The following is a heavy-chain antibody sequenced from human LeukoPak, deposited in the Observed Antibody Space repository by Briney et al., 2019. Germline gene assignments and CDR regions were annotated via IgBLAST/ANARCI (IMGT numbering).Heavy chain of an antibody. D-gene: IGHD5-24*01. CDR3: ARHRSGWLQSSFDY. J-gene: IGHJ4*02. CDR2: INHSGST. Sequence: SETLSLTCTVSGGSISSYYWSWIRQPPGKGLEWIGEINHSGSTNYNPSLKSRVTISVDTSKNQFSLKLSSVTAADTAVYYCARHRSGWLQSSFDYWGQGTLVTVSS. V-gene: IGHV4-34*01. CDR1: GGSISSYY.